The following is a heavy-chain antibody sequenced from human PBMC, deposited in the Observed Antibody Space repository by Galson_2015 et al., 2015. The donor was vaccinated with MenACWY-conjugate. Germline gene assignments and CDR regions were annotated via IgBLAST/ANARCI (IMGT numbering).Heavy chain of an antibody. J-gene: IGHJ4*02. Sequence: SLRLSCAASGFTFSSQGMTWVRQAPGSGLEWVSGISGSGDNTYDADSVKGRFTLSRDNSKNTVYLQMNSLRPEDTAVYYCAKWDGYGDYWGQGTRVTVSS. CDR1: GFTFSSQG. CDR2: ISGSGDNT. CDR3: AKWDGYGDY. D-gene: IGHD5-18*01. V-gene: IGHV3-23*01.